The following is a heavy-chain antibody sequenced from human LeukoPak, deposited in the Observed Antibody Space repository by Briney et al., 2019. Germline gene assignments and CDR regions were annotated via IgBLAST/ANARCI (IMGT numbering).Heavy chain of an antibody. J-gene: IGHJ4*02. CDR2: FGTRSTSV. Sequence: GGSLTLSCAASGFTLSGYSMNWIRQAPGKGLEWVSSFGTRSTSVYHAGSVKGRFAISRDNAKNSLYLQMNSLRAEDTALYYCAREVSEGFDFWGQGTLVTVSS. CDR1: GFTLSGYS. V-gene: IGHV3-21*01. D-gene: IGHD3-22*01. CDR3: AREVSEGFDF.